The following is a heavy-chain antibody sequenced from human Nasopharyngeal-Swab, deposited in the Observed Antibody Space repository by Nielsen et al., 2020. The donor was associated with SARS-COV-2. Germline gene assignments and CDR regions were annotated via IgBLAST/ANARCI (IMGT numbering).Heavy chain of an antibody. CDR3: AKLYYDSSGPGDI. CDR1: GGSISRSQW. J-gene: IGHJ3*02. D-gene: IGHD3-22*01. CDR2: IFLSGST. V-gene: IGHV4-4*02. Sequence: GSLRLSCAVSGGSISRSQWWTWVRQPPGKGLEWIGEIFLSGSTKYSTSLTSRVTISIDESKNQFSLILTSVTAADAAVYYCAKLYYDSSGPGDIWGRGTMVTVSS.